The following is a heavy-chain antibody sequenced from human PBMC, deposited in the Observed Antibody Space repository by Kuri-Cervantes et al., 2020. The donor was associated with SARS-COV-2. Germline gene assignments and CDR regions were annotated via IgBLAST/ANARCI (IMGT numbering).Heavy chain of an antibody. CDR3: ARDLGLVHPFDI. CDR2: ISYDGSNK. D-gene: IGHD3/OR15-3a*01. Sequence: GESLKISCAASRFTFSSYAMHWVRQAPGKGLEWVAVISYDGSNKYYADSVKGRFTISRDNSKNTLYLQMNSLGAEDTAVYYCARDLGLVHPFDIWGQGTMVTVSS. V-gene: IGHV3-30-3*01. J-gene: IGHJ3*02. CDR1: RFTFSSYA.